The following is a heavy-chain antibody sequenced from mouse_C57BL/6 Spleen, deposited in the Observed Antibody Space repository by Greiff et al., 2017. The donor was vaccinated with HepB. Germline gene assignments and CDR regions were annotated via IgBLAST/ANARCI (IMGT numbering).Heavy chain of an antibody. D-gene: IGHD1-1*01. V-gene: IGHV1-69*01. CDR1: GYTFTSYW. J-gene: IGHJ4*01. CDR3: ARSEGYGSRSNAMDY. CDR2: IDPSDSYT. Sequence: QVQLQQSGAELVIPGASVKLSCKASGYTFTSYWMHWVKQRPGQGLEWIGEIDPSDSYTNYNQKFKGKSTLTVDKSSSTAYMQLSSLTSEDSAVYYCARSEGYGSRSNAMDYWGQGTSVTVSS.